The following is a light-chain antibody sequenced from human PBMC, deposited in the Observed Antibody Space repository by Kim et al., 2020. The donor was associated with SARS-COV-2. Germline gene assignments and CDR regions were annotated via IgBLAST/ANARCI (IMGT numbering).Light chain of an antibody. CDR2: GAS. Sequence: PVDRAPLSCRASQSVSDSYLAGYQQKPGQAPRLLIYGASSRATGIPDRFSGSGSGTDFTLTISRLEPEDFAVYHCQQYGSSPRTFGQGTKVDIK. V-gene: IGKV3-20*01. CDR3: QQYGSSPRT. CDR1: QSVSDSY. J-gene: IGKJ1*01.